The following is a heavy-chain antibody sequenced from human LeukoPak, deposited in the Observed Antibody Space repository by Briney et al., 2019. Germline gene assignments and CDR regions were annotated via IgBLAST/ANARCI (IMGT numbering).Heavy chain of an antibody. V-gene: IGHV3-74*01. CDR3: ASLVVTDNWAFDI. Sequence: GGSLRLSCAASGFTFSSYWMHWVRQAPGEGLVWVSRINNDASSTSYADSVKGRFTISRDNAKNTLYLQMNSLRAGDTAVYYCASLVVTDNWAFDIWGQRTMVFVSS. CDR2: INNDASST. CDR1: GFTFSSYW. J-gene: IGHJ3*02. D-gene: IGHD2-21*02.